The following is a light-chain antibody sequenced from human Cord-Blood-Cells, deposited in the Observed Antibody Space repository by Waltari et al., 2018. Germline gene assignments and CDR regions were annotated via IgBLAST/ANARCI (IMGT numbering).Light chain of an antibody. CDR2: AAS. Sequence: DIQMTQSPSSLSASVGDRVTITCRASQSISSYLNWYQQKPGKAPKLLIYAASSWQSGVPSRFSCSESETDFTLTISSLQPEDFATYYCQQDYSTTYTFGQRCRLEIK. CDR1: QSISSY. V-gene: IGKV1-39*01. CDR3: QQDYSTTYT. J-gene: IGKJ2*01.